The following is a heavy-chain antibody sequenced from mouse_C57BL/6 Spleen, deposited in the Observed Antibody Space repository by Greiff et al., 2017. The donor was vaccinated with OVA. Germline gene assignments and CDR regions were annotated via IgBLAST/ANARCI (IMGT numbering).Heavy chain of an antibody. J-gene: IGHJ4*01. CDR3: AREGREGAMDY. CDR1: GFTFSDYY. Sequence: EVQVVESEGGLVQPGSSMKLSCTASGFTFSDYYMAWVRQVPEKGLEWVANINYDGSSTYYLDSLKSRFIISRDNAKNILYLQMSSLKSEDTATYYCAREGREGAMDYWGQGTSVTVSS. V-gene: IGHV5-16*01. CDR2: INYDGSST.